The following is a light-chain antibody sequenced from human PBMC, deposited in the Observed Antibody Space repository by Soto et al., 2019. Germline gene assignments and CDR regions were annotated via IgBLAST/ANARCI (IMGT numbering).Light chain of an antibody. CDR1: HSVSSN. CDR2: AVS. V-gene: IGKV3-15*01. CDR3: EQYNNWPPWT. J-gene: IGKJ1*01. Sequence: EIVMTQSPATLSVSPGERATLSCRASHSVSSNLAWYKQKPGQAPRLLIYAVSTRATGNPALFSGSGSGTAFNLTISSLQSEDFAVYYCEQYNNWPPWTFGQGTKVVIK.